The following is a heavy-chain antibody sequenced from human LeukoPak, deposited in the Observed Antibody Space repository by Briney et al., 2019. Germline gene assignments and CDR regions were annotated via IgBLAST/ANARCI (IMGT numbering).Heavy chain of an antibody. V-gene: IGHV4-59*08. CDR3: ARVVSTPGYRFSYYFDY. CDR1: GGSISSYY. Sequence: SSEALSLTCTVSGGSISSYYWSWIRQPPGKGLEWIGYIYYSGSTNYNPSLKSRVTISVDTSKNQFSLKLSSVTAADTAVYYCARVVSTPGYRFSYYFDYWGQGTLVTVSS. J-gene: IGHJ4*02. D-gene: IGHD5/OR15-5a*01. CDR2: IYYSGST.